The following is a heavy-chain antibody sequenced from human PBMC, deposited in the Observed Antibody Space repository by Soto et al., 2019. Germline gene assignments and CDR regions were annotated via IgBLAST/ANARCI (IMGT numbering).Heavy chain of an antibody. CDR1: GFTFSNAW. CDR3: STDSYSDMTVVRLDN. Sequence: GGSLRLSCAASGFTFSNAWINWVRQAPGKGLEWVGRIKSKTDGGTTDFAAPVKGRFATSRDDSKNIAYMQMNSLKIEDTAVYYCSTDSYSDMTVVRLDNWGHGTLVTVSS. V-gene: IGHV3-15*07. J-gene: IGHJ4*01. CDR2: IKSKTDGGTT. D-gene: IGHD3-22*01.